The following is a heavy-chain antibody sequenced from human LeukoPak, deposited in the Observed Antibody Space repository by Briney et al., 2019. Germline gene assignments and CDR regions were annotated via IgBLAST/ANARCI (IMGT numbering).Heavy chain of an antibody. CDR3: AKSPAAPYYFDY. Sequence: GGSLRLSCAVSGFALSSYVMSWVRQAPGKGLEWVSTITVGGGTYYADSVKGRFTISRDNSKNTLFLQMNTLGAEDTALFYCAKSPAAPYYFDYWGQGTLVTVSS. J-gene: IGHJ4*02. V-gene: IGHV3-23*01. CDR1: GFALSSYV. D-gene: IGHD6-13*01. CDR2: ITVGGGT.